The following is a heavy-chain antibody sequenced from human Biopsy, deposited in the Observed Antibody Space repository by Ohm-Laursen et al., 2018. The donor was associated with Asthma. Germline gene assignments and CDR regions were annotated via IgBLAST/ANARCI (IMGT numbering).Heavy chain of an antibody. CDR1: GGTFRTYA. V-gene: IGHV1-69*01. CDR3: ARVDAIMISGDFYFYSGFDL. Sequence: SSVKVSCKASGGTFRTYAFNRVRQAPGQGLEWMGGIIPMYGVPKVAQKFQGRVTITADESTSTAYMEMSSLRSEDTAVYYCARVDAIMISGDFYFYSGFDLWGQGPTVRVSS. CDR2: IIPMYGVP. D-gene: IGHD3-16*01. J-gene: IGHJ6*02.